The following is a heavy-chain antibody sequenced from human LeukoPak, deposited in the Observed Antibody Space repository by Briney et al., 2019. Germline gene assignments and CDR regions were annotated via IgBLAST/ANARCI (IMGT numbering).Heavy chain of an antibody. D-gene: IGHD3-22*01. Sequence: SETLSLTCAVSGGSISSSNWWSWVRQPPGKGLEWIGEIYHSGSTNYNPSLKSRVTISLDTSKNQFSLKLSSVTAADTAVYYCARLYYDSSGPLDYWGQGTLVTVSS. V-gene: IGHV4-4*02. CDR3: ARLYYDSSGPLDY. J-gene: IGHJ4*02. CDR2: IYHSGST. CDR1: GGSISSSNW.